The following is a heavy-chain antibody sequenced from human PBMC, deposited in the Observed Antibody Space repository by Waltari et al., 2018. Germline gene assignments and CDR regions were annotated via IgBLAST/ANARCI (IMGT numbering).Heavy chain of an antibody. Sequence: EVQLVESGGGLVQPGRSLRRSCTASGFTFGDYAMSWVRQAPGKGLEWVGFIRSKAYGGTTEYAASVKGRFTISRDDSKSIAYLQMNSLKTEDTAVYYCKSSDYWGQGTLVTVSS. CDR2: IRSKAYGGTT. V-gene: IGHV3-49*04. J-gene: IGHJ4*02. CDR1: GFTFGDYA. CDR3: KSSDY.